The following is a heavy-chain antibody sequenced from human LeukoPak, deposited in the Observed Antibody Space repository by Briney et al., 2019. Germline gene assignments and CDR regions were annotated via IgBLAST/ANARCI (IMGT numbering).Heavy chain of an antibody. CDR1: GYTFTSYY. CDR3: ARGGDIVVVVAPNYGMDV. J-gene: IGHJ6*02. D-gene: IGHD2-15*01. CDR2: INPSGGST. Sequence: ASVKVSCKASGYTFTSYYMHWVRQAPGQGLEWMGIINPSGGSTSDAQKFQGRVTMTRDTSTSTVYMDLSRLRSKDTAVYYCARGGDIVVVVAPNYGMDVWGQGTTVTVSS. V-gene: IGHV1-46*01.